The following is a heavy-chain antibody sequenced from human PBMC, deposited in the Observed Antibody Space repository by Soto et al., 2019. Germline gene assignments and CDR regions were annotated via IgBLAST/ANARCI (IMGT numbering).Heavy chain of an antibody. D-gene: IGHD3-10*01. CDR2: FYDSGST. V-gene: IGHV4-59*08. CDR1: GGSINNYY. Sequence: SETLSLTCTVSGGSINNYYWSWIRQPPGKGLEWIGYFYDSGSTHYNPSLESRVTISADTSKNQCSLELTSVIAADAAVYYCTTQGFGVLHGLVDVWGQGTTVTVSS. CDR3: TTQGFGVLHGLVDV. J-gene: IGHJ6*02.